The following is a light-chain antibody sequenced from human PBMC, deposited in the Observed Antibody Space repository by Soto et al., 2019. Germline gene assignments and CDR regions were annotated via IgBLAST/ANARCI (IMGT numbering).Light chain of an antibody. Sequence: EIVLTQSPGTLSLSPGERATLSCRASQSVSSSYLAWYQQKPGQAPRLLIHGASSRATGIPDRFSGSGSGTDFTLTISRLEPEDFAVYYCQQRSNWPRTFGQGTKVDIK. CDR1: QSVSSSY. CDR2: GAS. CDR3: QQRSNWPRT. V-gene: IGKV3D-20*02. J-gene: IGKJ1*01.